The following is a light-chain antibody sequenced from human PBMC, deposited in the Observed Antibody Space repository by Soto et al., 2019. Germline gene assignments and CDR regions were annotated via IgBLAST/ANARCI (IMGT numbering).Light chain of an antibody. Sequence: EIMLTHSPATLSLSPGEIATLSCRASQSVSSFLAWYQQKPGQAPRLLIYDASNRATGIPARFSGSGSGTDFTLTISSLEPEDFAVYFCQQRRYWPLTFGGGTKVDIK. CDR1: QSVSSF. V-gene: IGKV3-11*01. CDR2: DAS. CDR3: QQRRYWPLT. J-gene: IGKJ4*01.